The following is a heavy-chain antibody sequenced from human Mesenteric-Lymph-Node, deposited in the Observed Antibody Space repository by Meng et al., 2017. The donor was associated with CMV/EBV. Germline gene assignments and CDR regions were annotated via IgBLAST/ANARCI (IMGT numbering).Heavy chain of an antibody. J-gene: IGHJ5*02. D-gene: IGHD3-3*01. CDR3: ARQESGFPAWFDP. CDR1: GYNFNMFW. V-gene: IGHV5-51*01. CDR2: IYPGNSDT. Sequence: GGPLRPSCKRFGYNFNMFWIGWVRQMPGKGLEWMGIIYPGNSDTRYSPSFQGQVTISADKSITTVYLEWTSLKASDTATYYCARQESGFPAWFDPWGQGTVVTVSS.